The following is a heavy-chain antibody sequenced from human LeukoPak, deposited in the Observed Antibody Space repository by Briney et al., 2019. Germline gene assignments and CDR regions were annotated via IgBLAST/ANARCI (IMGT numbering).Heavy chain of an antibody. V-gene: IGHV3-23*01. D-gene: IGHD5-18*01. J-gene: IGHJ4*02. CDR3: ATSIQLCFGN. CDR1: GFTFSSFA. Sequence: GGSLRLSCAASGFTFSSFAMSWVRQAPGRGLEWVSSISGSGASTYYADSVKGRFTISRDNSRNTLYLQMSSLRAEDTAVYYCATSIQLCFGNWGQGTLVTVSS. CDR2: ISGSGAST.